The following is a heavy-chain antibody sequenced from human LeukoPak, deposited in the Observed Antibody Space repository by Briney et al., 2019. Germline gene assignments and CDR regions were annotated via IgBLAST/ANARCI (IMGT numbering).Heavy chain of an antibody. D-gene: IGHD3-22*01. CDR3: AKDYDSSGYYEYYFDY. V-gene: IGHV3-33*06. Sequence: GGFLRLSCAASGFTFSSYGMHWVRQAPGKGLEWVAVIWYDGSNKYYADSVKGRFTISRDNSKNTLYLQMNSLRAEDTAVYYCAKDYDSSGYYEYYFDYWGQGTLVTVSS. CDR1: GFTFSSYG. CDR2: IWYDGSNK. J-gene: IGHJ4*02.